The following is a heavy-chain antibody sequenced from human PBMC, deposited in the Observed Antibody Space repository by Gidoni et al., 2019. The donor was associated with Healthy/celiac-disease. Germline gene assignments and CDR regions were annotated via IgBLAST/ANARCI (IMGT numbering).Heavy chain of an antibody. J-gene: IGHJ6*02. CDR1: GFTFGDYA. V-gene: IGHV3-49*05. D-gene: IGHD3-9*01. Sequence: EVQLVESGGGLVKPGRSLRLSCTASGFTFGDYAMSWFRQAPGKGLEWVGFIRSKAYGGTTEYAASVKGRFTISRDDSKSIAYLQMNSLKTEDTAVYYCTRVGGWLHHIHYYYYGMDVWGQGTTVTVSS. CDR3: TRVGGWLHHIHYYYYGMDV. CDR2: IRSKAYGGTT.